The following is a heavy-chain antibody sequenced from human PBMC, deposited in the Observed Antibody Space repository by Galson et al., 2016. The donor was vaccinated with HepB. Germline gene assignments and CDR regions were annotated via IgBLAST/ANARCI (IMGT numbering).Heavy chain of an antibody. CDR1: RFTSSSYA. Sequence: SLRLSCAASRFTSSSYAMSWVRQAPGKGLEWVSVISGSGGSTYYADSVKGRFTISRDNSKNTLYLQMNSLRAEDTAVYYCAKEGTIFGVVPYGMDVWGQGTKVIVSS. CDR3: AKEGTIFGVVPYGMDV. V-gene: IGHV3-23*01. CDR2: ISGSGGST. D-gene: IGHD3-3*01. J-gene: IGHJ6*02.